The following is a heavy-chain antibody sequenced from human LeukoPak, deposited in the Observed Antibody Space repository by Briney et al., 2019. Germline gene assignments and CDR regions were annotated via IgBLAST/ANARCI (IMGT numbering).Heavy chain of an antibody. V-gene: IGHV3-30*18. CDR1: GFTFSSYG. CDR3: AKAGGPYRGEGYFDY. J-gene: IGHJ4*02. CDR2: ISYDGSNK. D-gene: IGHD2-21*01. Sequence: GGSLRLSCAASGFTFSSYGMHWVRQAPGKGLEWVAVISYDGSNKYYADSVKGQFTISRDNSKNTLYLQMISLRAEDTAVYYCAKAGGPYRGEGYFDYWGQGTLVTVSS.